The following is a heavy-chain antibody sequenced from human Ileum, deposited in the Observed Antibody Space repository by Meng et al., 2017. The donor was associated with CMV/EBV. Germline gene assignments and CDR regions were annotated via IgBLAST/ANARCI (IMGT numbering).Heavy chain of an antibody. Sequence: PSWANAKKPGPSVKTPCKTSGNTFADHKICWGRPAPGQVNEWAGWISVGNGQTGYGHKLQGRVTVTTDKSTNTAYMELMNPRSDDTAMYYCARDVCGFDYWGQGTLVTVSS. CDR1: GNTFADHK. D-gene: IGHD5/OR15-5a*01. V-gene: IGHV1-18*04. CDR2: ISVGNGQT. J-gene: IGHJ4*02. CDR3: ARDVCGFDY.